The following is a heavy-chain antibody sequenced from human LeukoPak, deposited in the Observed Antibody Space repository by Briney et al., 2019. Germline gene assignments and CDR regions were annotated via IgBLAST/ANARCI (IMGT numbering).Heavy chain of an antibody. V-gene: IGHV3-21*01. J-gene: IGHJ4*02. CDR1: GFTFSSYS. CDR2: ISSSSYI. CDR3: ARDGVAMIVATKYYFDY. D-gene: IGHD5-12*01. Sequence: GGSLRLSCAASGFTFSSYSMNWVRQAPGKGLEWVSSISSSSYIYYAESVKDRFTISRDNAKNSLYLKMNSLRAEETAVYYCARDGVAMIVATKYYFDYWGQGTLVTVSS.